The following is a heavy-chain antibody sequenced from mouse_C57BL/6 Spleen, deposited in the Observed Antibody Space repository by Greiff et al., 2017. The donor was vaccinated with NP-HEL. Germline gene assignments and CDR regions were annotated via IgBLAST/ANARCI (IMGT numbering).Heavy chain of an antibody. CDR1: GFTFTDYY. CDR3: ARYTSGTRTFAY. V-gene: IGHV7-3*01. CDR2: IRNKANGYTT. D-gene: IGHD4-1*01. Sequence: EVQGVESGGGLVQPGGSLSLSCAASGFTFTDYYMSWVRQPPGKALEWLGFIRNKANGYTTEYSASVKGRFTISRDNSQSILYLQMNALRAEDSATYYCARYTSGTRTFAYWGQGTLVTVSA. J-gene: IGHJ3*01.